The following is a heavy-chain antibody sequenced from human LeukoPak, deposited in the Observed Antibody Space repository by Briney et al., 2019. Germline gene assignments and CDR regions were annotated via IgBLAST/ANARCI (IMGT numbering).Heavy chain of an antibody. V-gene: IGHV3-23*01. D-gene: IGHD6-19*01. CDR3: AKFLRIAVAGREGYGMDV. J-gene: IGHJ6*02. Sequence: GGSLRLSCAASGFTFSSYATSWVRQAPGKGLEWVSAISGSGGSTYYADSVKGRFTISRDNSKNTLYLQMNSLRAEDTAVYYCAKFLRIAVAGREGYGMDVWGQGTTVTVSS. CDR2: ISGSGGST. CDR1: GFTFSSYA.